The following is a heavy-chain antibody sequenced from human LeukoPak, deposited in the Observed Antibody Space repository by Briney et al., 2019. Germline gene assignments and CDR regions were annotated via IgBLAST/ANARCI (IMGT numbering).Heavy chain of an antibody. CDR1: GFTFSSYA. J-gene: IGHJ5*02. CDR3: ARDYYDSSGSSWFDP. D-gene: IGHD3-22*01. Sequence: GGSLRLSCAASGFTFSSYAMSWVRQAPGKGLEWVSAISGSGGSTYYADSVKGRFTISRDNSKNSLYLQMNSLRAKDTALYYCARDYYDSSGSSWFDPWGQGTLVTVSS. CDR2: ISGSGGST. V-gene: IGHV3-23*01.